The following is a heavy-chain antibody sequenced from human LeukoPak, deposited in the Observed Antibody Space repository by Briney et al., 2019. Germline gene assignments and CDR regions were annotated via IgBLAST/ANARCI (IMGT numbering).Heavy chain of an antibody. D-gene: IGHD6-13*01. CDR3: TTVSRYSSSWAYNYYYMDV. CDR2: IKSKTDGGTT. V-gene: IGHV3-15*01. J-gene: IGHJ6*03. CDR1: GFTFSNAW. Sequence: KTGGSLRLSCAASGFTFSNAWMSWVRQAPGKGLERVGRIKSKTDGGTTDYAAPVKGRFTISRDDSKNTLYLQMNSLKTEDTAVYYCTTVSRYSSSWAYNYYYMDVWGKGTTVTVSS.